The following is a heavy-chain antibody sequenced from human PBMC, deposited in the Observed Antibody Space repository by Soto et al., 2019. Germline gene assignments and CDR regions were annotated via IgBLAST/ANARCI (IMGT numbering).Heavy chain of an antibody. J-gene: IGHJ6*03. V-gene: IGHV1-69*04. CDR3: ARDHQDIVVVPAAMSYYYYYMDV. Sequence: SVKVSCKASGGTFSSYTISWVRQAPGQGLEWMGRIIPILGIANYAQKFQGRVTITADKSTSTAYMELSSLRSEDTAVYYCARDHQDIVVVPAAMSYYYYYMDVWGKGTTVTVTS. CDR1: GGTFSSYT. CDR2: IIPILGIA. D-gene: IGHD2-2*01.